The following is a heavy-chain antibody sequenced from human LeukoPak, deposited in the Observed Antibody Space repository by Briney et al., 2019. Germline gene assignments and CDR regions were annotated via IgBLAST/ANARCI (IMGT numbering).Heavy chain of an antibody. V-gene: IGHV3-64D*06. Sequence: PGGSLRLSCSASGFTFSSYAMHWVRQAPGKGLEYVSSISSNGGSTYYADSVKGRFTISIDNSKNTLFLQMSSLRTEDTAVYYCASPYSGYDYDFDHWGREPWSPSPQ. CDR2: ISSNGGST. D-gene: IGHD5-12*01. J-gene: IGHJ4*02. CDR3: ASPYSGYDYDFDH. CDR1: GFTFSSYA.